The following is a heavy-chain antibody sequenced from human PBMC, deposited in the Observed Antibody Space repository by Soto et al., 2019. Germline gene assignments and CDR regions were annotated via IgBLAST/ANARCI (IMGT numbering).Heavy chain of an antibody. CDR2: ISAYTGNT. V-gene: IGHV1-18*01. CDR3: ARDGKRITILFGSDY. J-gene: IGHJ4*02. D-gene: IGHD3-10*01. CDR1: GYSFSNYG. Sequence: QVQLVQSGAEVKKPGASVRVSCKASGYSFSNYGISWVRQAPGQGLEWMGWISAYTGNTNYAQKSQGRVTMTTDTSTSTAYMELRTLRSDDTAVYYCARDGKRITILFGSDYWGQGTLVTVSS.